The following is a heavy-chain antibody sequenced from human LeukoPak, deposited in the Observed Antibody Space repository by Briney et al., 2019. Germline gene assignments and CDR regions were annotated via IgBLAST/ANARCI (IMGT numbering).Heavy chain of an antibody. CDR3: AKVRGYSSDWYDDGFDI. J-gene: IGHJ3*02. CDR1: EFTFSNYA. D-gene: IGHD6-19*01. Sequence: GGSLRLSCAASEFTFSNYAMNWVRQAPGKGLEWVSAISGRGANTYYADSVKGRFTISRDNSKNTLYLQMNSLRAEDTAVYYCAKVRGYSSDWYDDGFDIWGQGTMVTVSS. V-gene: IGHV3-23*01. CDR2: ISGRGANT.